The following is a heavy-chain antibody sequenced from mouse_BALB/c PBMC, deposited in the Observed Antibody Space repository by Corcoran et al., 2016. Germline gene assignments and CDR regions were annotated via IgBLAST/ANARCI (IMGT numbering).Heavy chain of an antibody. D-gene: IGHD1-2*01. V-gene: IGHV9-4*02. CDR3: ARGDGYFAMDY. J-gene: IGHJ4*01. CDR2: INTHSGVP. CDR1: GYTFTTAG. Sequence: QIQLVQSGPELKKPGETVRISCKASGYTFTTAGMQWVQKMPGKGLKWIGWINTHSGVPKYAEDFKGRFAFSLETSASTAYLQISNLKNEDTATYFCARGDGYFAMDYWGQGTSVTVSS.